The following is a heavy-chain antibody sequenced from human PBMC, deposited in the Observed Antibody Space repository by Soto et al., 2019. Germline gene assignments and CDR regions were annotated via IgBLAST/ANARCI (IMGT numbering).Heavy chain of an antibody. V-gene: IGHV4-39*01. J-gene: IGHJ6*02. D-gene: IGHD3-22*01. CDR1: GGSIRSSDYY. CDR3: ARHNYGGSGYYYYYYGMDV. CDR2: INSGGSA. Sequence: PSETLSLTCTVSGGSIRSSDYYWGWIRQPPGEGLEWIGNINSGGSAYYYPSLKSRVTISVDTSKNQFSLKLSSVTAADTAVYYCARHNYGGSGYYYYYYGMDVWGQGTTVTVSS.